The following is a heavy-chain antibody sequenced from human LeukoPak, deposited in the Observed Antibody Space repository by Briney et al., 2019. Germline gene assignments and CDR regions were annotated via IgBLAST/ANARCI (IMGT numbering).Heavy chain of an antibody. CDR2: VNTDGDST. Sequence: GGSLRLSCAASGFNFSDYWMHWVRQAPAKGPVWVSRVNTDGDSTIYADFVEGRFTISRDNAKNALYLRMRTLRAEDTAVYYCARTRGNAFDIWGLGTLVTVSS. V-gene: IGHV3-74*01. D-gene: IGHD3-10*01. CDR1: GFNFSDYW. J-gene: IGHJ3*02. CDR3: ARTRGNAFDI.